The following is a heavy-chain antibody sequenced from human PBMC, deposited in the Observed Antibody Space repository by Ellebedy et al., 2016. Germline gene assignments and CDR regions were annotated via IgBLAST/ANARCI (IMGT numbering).Heavy chain of an antibody. Sequence: GESLKISXAASGFTFSSYWMSWVRQAPGKGLEWVANIKQDGSEKYYVDSVKGRFTISRDNAKNSLYLQMNSLRAEDTAVYYCARDNIVVVPAAIRAVYYYYYGMDVWGQGTTITASS. V-gene: IGHV3-7*03. J-gene: IGHJ6*02. CDR2: IKQDGSEK. CDR3: ARDNIVVVPAAIRAVYYYYYGMDV. D-gene: IGHD2-2*01. CDR1: GFTFSSYW.